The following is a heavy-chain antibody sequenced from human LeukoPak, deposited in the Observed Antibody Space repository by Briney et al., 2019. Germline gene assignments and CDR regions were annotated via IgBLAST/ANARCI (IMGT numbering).Heavy chain of an antibody. CDR3: EKRSPGKY. CDR1: GVTFSNYG. V-gene: IGHV3-30*02. J-gene: IGHJ4*02. Sequence: PGGSLRLSCGVSGVTFSNYGMHWVRQAPGKGLEWVGYMRLVGSPKYYADSVKGRFTISKDTSKNTLYLQVDSLRAEDTALYYCEKRSPGKYWGQGILVTVSS. CDR2: MRLVGSPK. D-gene: IGHD3-10*01.